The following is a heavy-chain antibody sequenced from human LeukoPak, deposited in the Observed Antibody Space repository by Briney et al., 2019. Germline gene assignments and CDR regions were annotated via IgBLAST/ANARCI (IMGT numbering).Heavy chain of an antibody. CDR3: ARVLGGSSPFDY. CDR2: IYHSGTT. Sequence: SETLSLTCAVSGYSISSGYYWGWIRQPPGKGLEWIGSIYHSGTTHYNPSLKSRVTRSVDTSKNQFSLKLSSVTAADTAIYYCARVLGGSSPFDYWGQGTLVTVSS. V-gene: IGHV4-38-2*01. CDR1: GYSISSGYY. J-gene: IGHJ4*02. D-gene: IGHD1-26*01.